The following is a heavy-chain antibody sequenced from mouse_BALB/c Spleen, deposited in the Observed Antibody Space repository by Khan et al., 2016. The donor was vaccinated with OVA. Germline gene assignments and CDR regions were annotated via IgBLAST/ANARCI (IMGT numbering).Heavy chain of an antibody. V-gene: IGHV1-4*01. CDR2: INPTSGYT. Sequence: QVQLKQSGAEQATPGASVKMSCQTSGYTFSSYWIHWVKQRPGQGLEWIGYINPTSGYTEYNEKFKDKATLSADKSSSTAYMQHTGLTSEDSAVYYCARDSIDYWGQGTTLTVSS. J-gene: IGHJ2*01. CDR1: GYTFSSYW. CDR3: ARDSIDY.